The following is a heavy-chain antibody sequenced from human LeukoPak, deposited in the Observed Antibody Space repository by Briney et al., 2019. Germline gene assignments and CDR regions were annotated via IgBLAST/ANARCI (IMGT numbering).Heavy chain of an antibody. Sequence: TGGSLRLSCAASGFTFSSHAMNWVRQAPGKGLEWVSYISISSSSVYYADSVKGRFTISRDNAKNSLYLQMNSLRAEDTAVYYCAKGRLMGATNDDYWGQGTLVTVSS. CDR3: AKGRLMGATNDDY. J-gene: IGHJ4*02. CDR1: GFTFSSHA. D-gene: IGHD1-26*01. V-gene: IGHV3-48*04. CDR2: ISISSSSV.